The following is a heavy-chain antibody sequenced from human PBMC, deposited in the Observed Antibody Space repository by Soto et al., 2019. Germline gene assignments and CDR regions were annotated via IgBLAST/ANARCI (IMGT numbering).Heavy chain of an antibody. CDR3: AGRYCSGGSCYSLAFDY. CDR1: GGTFSSYA. Sequence: QVQLVQSGAEVKKPGSSVKVSCKASGGTFSSYAISWVRQAPGQGLEWMGGIIPIFGTANYAQKFQGRVTITADESTSTAYMELSSLRSEDTAVYYCAGRYCSGGSCYSLAFDYWGQGTLVTVSS. V-gene: IGHV1-69*12. D-gene: IGHD2-15*01. J-gene: IGHJ4*02. CDR2: IIPIFGTA.